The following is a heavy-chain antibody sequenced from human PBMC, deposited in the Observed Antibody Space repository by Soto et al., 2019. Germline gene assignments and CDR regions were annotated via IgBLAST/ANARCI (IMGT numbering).Heavy chain of an antibody. D-gene: IGHD1-1*01. CDR3: ANSLSWKSATLDY. V-gene: IGHV2-5*02. J-gene: IGHJ4*02. CDR1: GFSLTSSGVA. CDR2: IYWDDYK. Sequence: QITLKESGPTLVQPTQTLTLTCAFSGFSLTSSGVAVGWVRQPPLRALAWLPLIYWDDYKRDSPSLKTRFTIIHYTSNTPVVITMTNMDPVDTATYDCANSLSWKSATLDYWGQGTLVTVSS.